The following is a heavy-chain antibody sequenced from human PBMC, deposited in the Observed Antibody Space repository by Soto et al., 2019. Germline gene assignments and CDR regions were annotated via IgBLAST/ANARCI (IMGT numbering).Heavy chain of an antibody. CDR3: AKEGRLWFGGLFVFEP. Sequence: EVQLLESGGGLVQPGGSLRLSCVASGFAFSSYAMSWVRQAPGKGLEWVSSISNIGNKTYYADSVKGRFTISRDNSKQTLYLQTNRMRAEDTAVYYCAKEGRLWFGGLFVFEPWGQGAPVTGSS. D-gene: IGHD3-10*01. J-gene: IGHJ5*02. CDR2: ISNIGNKT. CDR1: GFAFSSYA. V-gene: IGHV3-23*01.